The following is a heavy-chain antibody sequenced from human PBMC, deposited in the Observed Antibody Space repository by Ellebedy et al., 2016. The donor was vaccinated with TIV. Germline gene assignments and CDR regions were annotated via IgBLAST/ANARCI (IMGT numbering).Heavy chain of an antibody. D-gene: IGHD6-19*01. J-gene: IGHJ3*02. CDR1: GGSISGYY. CDR2: IYASGTT. V-gene: IGHV4-4*07. CDR3: ARGPLAVSGHAFDI. Sequence: MPSETLSLTCSVSGGSISGYYWNWIRQPAGKELEWIGRIYASGTTNYNPSLKSRVTMSLDASNDQFSLKLRSVSAADTAVYYCARGPLAVSGHAFDIWGQGTMVTVSS.